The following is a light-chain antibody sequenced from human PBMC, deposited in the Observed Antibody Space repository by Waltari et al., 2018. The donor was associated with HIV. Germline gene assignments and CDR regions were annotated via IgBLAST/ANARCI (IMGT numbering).Light chain of an antibody. V-gene: IGKV4-1*01. CDR3: QQYYTTPQS. Sequence: DIVLTQSPDSMAVSLGERATVNCTSSQTVLYSSDNRDYLAWYQVRPGQPPQLLIYWACTRQTGVPDRFSGSGSGTHFTLTISGLQAEDVAIYYCQQYYTTPQSFGQGTRLEI. J-gene: IGKJ2*03. CDR2: WAC. CDR1: QTVLYSSDNRDY.